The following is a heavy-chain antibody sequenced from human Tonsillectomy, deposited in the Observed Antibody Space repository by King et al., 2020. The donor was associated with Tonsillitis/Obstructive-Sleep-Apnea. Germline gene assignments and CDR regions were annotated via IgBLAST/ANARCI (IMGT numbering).Heavy chain of an antibody. CDR1: GFTFSSYS. CDR3: AGDVDLCLGTFDY. CDR2: ISSSSSSI. J-gene: IGHJ4*02. D-gene: IGHD7-27*01. Sequence: VQLVESGGGLVQPGGSLRLSCAASGFTFSSYSMNWVRQAPGKGLEWVSYISSSSSSIYYADSVKGRFTISRDNDKNTLYLQMNSLRDEDTAVYYCAGDVDLCLGTFDYWGQGTLVTVSS. V-gene: IGHV3-48*02.